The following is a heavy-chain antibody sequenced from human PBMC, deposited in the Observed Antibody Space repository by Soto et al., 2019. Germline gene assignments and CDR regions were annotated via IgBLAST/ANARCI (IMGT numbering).Heavy chain of an antibody. CDR3: TFYGLGGSWRFDP. J-gene: IGHJ5*02. Sequence: QITLKESGPPLVKPTQTLTLTCTLSGFSLSTSGVGVGWIRQPPGKALEWLSLIYWDDDKRYRSSLKNRLTITKDNSKNQVVLKMTNMDPVDAATYYCTFYGLGGSWRFDPWGQGTLVTVSS. V-gene: IGHV2-5*02. D-gene: IGHD3-10*01. CDR2: IYWDDDK. CDR1: GFSLSTSGVG.